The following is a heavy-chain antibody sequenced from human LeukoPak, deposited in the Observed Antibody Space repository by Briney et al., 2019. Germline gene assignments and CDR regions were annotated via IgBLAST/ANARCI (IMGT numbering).Heavy chain of an antibody. CDR3: AGNYYYTMDV. CDR1: GFTFSSYY. J-gene: IGHJ6*02. V-gene: IGHV3-48*02. Sequence: GGSLRLSCSASGFTFSSYYMTWVRQAPGKGLEWVSHISGTSDTTYYADSVKGRFSISRDNAKNSLYLQMNSLRDYDTAVYYCAGNYYYTMDVWGQGTTVTVSS. CDR2: ISGTSDTT.